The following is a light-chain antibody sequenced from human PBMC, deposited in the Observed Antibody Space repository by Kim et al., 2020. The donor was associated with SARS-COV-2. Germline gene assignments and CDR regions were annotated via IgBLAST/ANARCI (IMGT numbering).Light chain of an antibody. CDR1: HSIRNY. Sequence: SASVVDRGTIPCQASHSIRNYLKGYQQNPGRAPKLLIYAASSLQSGVPSRFNGSGSGADYTLTINSLQPEDYATYSCQQSYRTPYTFGQGTKLEI. CDR2: AAS. CDR3: QQSYRTPYT. V-gene: IGKV1-39*01. J-gene: IGKJ2*01.